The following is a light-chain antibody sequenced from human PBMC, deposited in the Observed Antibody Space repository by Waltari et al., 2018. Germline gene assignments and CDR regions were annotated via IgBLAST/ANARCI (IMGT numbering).Light chain of an antibody. CDR1: SSDVGGYNY. V-gene: IGLV2-14*01. Sequence: QSALTQPASVSGSPGQSITISCTGTSSDVGGYNYVSWYQRHPGKAPKLMIYEVSNRPSGVSTRFSGAKSGNTASLTISGLQAEDEADYYCSSYTGSSTYVFGTGTKVTVL. J-gene: IGLJ1*01. CDR3: SSYTGSSTYV. CDR2: EVS.